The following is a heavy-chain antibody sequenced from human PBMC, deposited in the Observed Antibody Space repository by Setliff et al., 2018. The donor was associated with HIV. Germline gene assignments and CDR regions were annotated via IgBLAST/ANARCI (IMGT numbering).Heavy chain of an antibody. CDR3: ARGARATFGELLKANWFDP. CDR2: INHSGVT. J-gene: IGHJ5*02. Sequence: PSETLSLTCTVSGGSISSGGYYWTWIRQTPGKGLEWIGEINHSGVTSYNPSLKSRVTTSVDTSKNQFSLNLKSVTAADTAVYYCARGARATFGELLKANWFDPWGQGTLVTVSS. V-gene: IGHV4-39*07. D-gene: IGHD3-10*01. CDR1: GGSISSGGYY.